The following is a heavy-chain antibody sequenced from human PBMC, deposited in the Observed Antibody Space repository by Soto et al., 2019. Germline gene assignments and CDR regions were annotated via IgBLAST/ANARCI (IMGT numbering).Heavy chain of an antibody. CDR2: ISSNSAFI. D-gene: IGHD6-13*01. CDR1: GFTFRSFT. Sequence: GGSLRLSCAASGFTFRSFTMNWVRQAPGKGLEWVSTISSNSAFIYYTDALRGRFTISRDNAKNSLHLQMNSLRAEDTAVYYCTRDASRDSSARGWFDPWGPGTLVTSPQ. J-gene: IGHJ5*02. V-gene: IGHV3-21*01. CDR3: TRDASRDSSARGWFDP.